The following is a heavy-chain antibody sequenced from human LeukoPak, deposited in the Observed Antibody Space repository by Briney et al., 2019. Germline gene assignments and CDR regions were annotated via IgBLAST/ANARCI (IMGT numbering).Heavy chain of an antibody. CDR1: GGSFSTYA. J-gene: IGHJ4*02. CDR2: SIPVLGMS. Sequence: ASVKVSCKSSGGSFSTYAVNWERQAPGQGHEWMGSSIPVLGMSHYAQGFQGRVTLTADRSTNTAYLELDRLTSDDTAVYFCARVRGGGFDAFIDHWGQGTLVTVSS. V-gene: IGHV1-69*04. D-gene: IGHD5-12*01. CDR3: ARVRGGGFDAFIDH.